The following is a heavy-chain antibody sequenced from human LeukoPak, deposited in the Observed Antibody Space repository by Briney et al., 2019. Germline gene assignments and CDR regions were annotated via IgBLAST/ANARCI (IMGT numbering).Heavy chain of an antibody. Sequence: GASVEVSCKASGYTFTGYYMHWVRQAPGQGLEWMGWINPNSGGTNYAQKFQGRVTMTRDTSISTAYMELSRLRSDDTAVYYCARDSGSYYNFDYWGQGTLVTVSS. J-gene: IGHJ4*02. CDR2: INPNSGGT. V-gene: IGHV1-2*02. CDR3: ARDSGSYYNFDY. CDR1: GYTFTGYY. D-gene: IGHD3-10*01.